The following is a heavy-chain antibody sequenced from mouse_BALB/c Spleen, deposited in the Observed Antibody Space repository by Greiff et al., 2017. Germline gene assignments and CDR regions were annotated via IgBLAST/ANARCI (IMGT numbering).Heavy chain of an antibody. Sequence: DVKLVESGGGLVKPGGSLKLSCAASGFTFSSYAMSWVRQSPEKRLEWVAEISSGGSYTYYPDTVTGRFTISRDNAKNTLYLEMSSLRSEDTAMYYCARKGLRYYAMDYWGQGTSVTVSS. CDR1: GFTFSSYA. CDR2: ISSGGSYT. CDR3: ARKGLRYYAMDY. D-gene: IGHD1-1*01. V-gene: IGHV5-9-4*01. J-gene: IGHJ4*01.